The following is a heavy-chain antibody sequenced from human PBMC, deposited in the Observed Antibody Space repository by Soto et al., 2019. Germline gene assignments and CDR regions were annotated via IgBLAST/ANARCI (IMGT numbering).Heavy chain of an antibody. CDR2: ISSSGSTI. J-gene: IGHJ4*02. CDR3: ASIGYSGYEAPLL. V-gene: IGHV3-48*03. Sequence: PGGSLRLSCAASGFTFSSYEMNWVRQSPGKGLEWVSYISSSGSTIYYADSVKGRFTISRDNAKNSLYLQMNSLRAEDTAVYYCASIGYSGYEAPLLWGQGTLVTVSS. D-gene: IGHD5-12*01. CDR1: GFTFSSYE.